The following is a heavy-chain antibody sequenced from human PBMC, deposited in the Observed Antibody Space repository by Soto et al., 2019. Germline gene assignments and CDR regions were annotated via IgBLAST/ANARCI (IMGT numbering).Heavy chain of an antibody. Sequence: SETLPLTCTVSGGSISSGDYYWSWIRQPPGKGLEWIGYIYYSGSTYYNPSLKSRVTISVDTSKNQFSLKLSSVTAADTAVYYCARGDGLAAAGTNLDYWGQGTLVTVSS. CDR2: IYYSGST. V-gene: IGHV4-30-4*01. CDR3: ARGDGLAAAGTNLDY. CDR1: GGSISSGDYY. J-gene: IGHJ4*02. D-gene: IGHD6-13*01.